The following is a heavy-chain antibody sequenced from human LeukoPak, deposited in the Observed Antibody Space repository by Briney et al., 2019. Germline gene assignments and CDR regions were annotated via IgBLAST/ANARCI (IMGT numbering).Heavy chain of an antibody. J-gene: IGHJ4*02. V-gene: IGHV1-18*01. CDR2: IIAYSGSR. Sequence: ASVKVSFQASGYPFSSYGINWVRPAPGQGLEWMGWIIAYSGSRNYAQKLQGRVTMTTDTSTSTAYMELRSLRSDDTAVYYCARDSGGSYHFESTHWGQGTLVTVSS. D-gene: IGHD2-15*01. CDR3: ARDSGGSYHFESTH. CDR1: GYPFSSYG.